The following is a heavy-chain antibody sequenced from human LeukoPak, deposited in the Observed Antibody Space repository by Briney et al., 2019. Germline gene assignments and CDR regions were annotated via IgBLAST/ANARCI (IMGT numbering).Heavy chain of an antibody. CDR1: GYTFTSYY. J-gene: IGHJ4*02. CDR3: ARGGNPLYGLDC. V-gene: IGHV1-46*01. D-gene: IGHD1-14*01. Sequence: ASVMVSCKASGYTFTSYYMHWVRQAPGQGLEWMGIINPSGGSTNYVQKFQGRVAMTRDTSTSTVYMELSSLRSEDTAVYYCARGGNPLYGLDCWGQGTLVTVSS. CDR2: INPSGGST.